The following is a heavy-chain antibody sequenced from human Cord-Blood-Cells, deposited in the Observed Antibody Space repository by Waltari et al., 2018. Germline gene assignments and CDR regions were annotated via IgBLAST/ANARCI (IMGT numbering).Heavy chain of an antibody. Sequence: QVQLQESGPGLVKPSETLSLTCTVPGGSISSYYWSWIRQPPGKGLEWIGYIYYSGSTNYNPSLKSRVTISVDTSKNQFSLKLSSVTAADTAVYYCARWDYVWGSYRYDAFDIWGQGTMVTVSS. D-gene: IGHD3-16*02. V-gene: IGHV4-59*08. J-gene: IGHJ3*02. CDR2: IYYSGST. CDR1: GGSISSYY. CDR3: ARWDYVWGSYRYDAFDI.